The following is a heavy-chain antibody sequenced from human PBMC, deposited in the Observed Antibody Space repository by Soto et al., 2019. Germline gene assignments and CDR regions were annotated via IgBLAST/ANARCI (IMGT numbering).Heavy chain of an antibody. J-gene: IGHJ5*02. CDR1: GGSISSGDYY. Sequence: SETLSLTCTVSGGSISSGDYYWSWIRQPPGKGLEWIGYIYYSGSTYYNPSLKSRVTISVDTSKNQFSLKLSSVTAADTAVYYCASGGWYQNWFDPWGQGTLVTVSS. D-gene: IGHD6-19*01. CDR2: IYYSGST. V-gene: IGHV4-30-4*02. CDR3: ASGGWYQNWFDP.